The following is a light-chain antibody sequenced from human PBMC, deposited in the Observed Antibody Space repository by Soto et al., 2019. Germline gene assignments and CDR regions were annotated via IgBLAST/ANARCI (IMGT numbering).Light chain of an antibody. Sequence: EIVMTQSPATLSVSPGERATLSCRASQSVSSNLAWYHQKPGQAPRLLIYGAFTRATDIPARFSGSGSGTEFTLTISSLQSEDFAVYYCQQHNNWPPWTFGQGTKVESK. CDR1: QSVSSN. J-gene: IGKJ1*01. V-gene: IGKV3-15*01. CDR3: QQHNNWPPWT. CDR2: GAF.